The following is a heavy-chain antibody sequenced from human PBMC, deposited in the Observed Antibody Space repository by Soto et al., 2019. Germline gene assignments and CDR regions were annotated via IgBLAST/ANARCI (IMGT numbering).Heavy chain of an antibody. CDR3: AKGGMATIIHYYGMDV. CDR2: ISWNSGSI. V-gene: IGHV3-9*01. D-gene: IGHD5-12*01. J-gene: IGHJ6*02. Sequence: PGGSLRLSCAASGFTFDDYAMHWVRQAPGKGLEWVSGISWNSGSIGYADSVKGRFTISRDNAKNSLYLQMNSLRAEDTALYYCAKGGMATIIHYYGMDVWGQGTTVTVSS. CDR1: GFTFDDYA.